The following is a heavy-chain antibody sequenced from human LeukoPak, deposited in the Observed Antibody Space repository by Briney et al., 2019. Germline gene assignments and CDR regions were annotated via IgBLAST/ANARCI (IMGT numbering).Heavy chain of an antibody. V-gene: IGHV5-51*03. J-gene: IGHJ1*01. CDR1: GYSFTTYW. CDR3: ARRAVSAEYFQQ. CDR2: IYPGDSDT. Sequence: GESLKISCKDSGYSFTTYWIGWVRQMPGKGLEWMGIIYPGDSDTRYSPSFQGQVTISADKSISTAYLQWSSLKASDTAIYYCARRAVSAEYFQQWGQGTLVTVSS.